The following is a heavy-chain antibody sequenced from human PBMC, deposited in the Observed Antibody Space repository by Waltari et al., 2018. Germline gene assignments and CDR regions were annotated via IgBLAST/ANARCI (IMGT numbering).Heavy chain of an antibody. D-gene: IGHD1-26*01. CDR1: GYTFTGYY. CDR2: INPNRGGT. CDR3: ARDSGPSGSYYPNWFDP. Sequence: QVQLVQSGAEVKKPGASVKVSCKASGYTFTGYYMHWVRQAPGQGLEWIGRINPNRGGTNYAQKFQGRVTKTRDTSISTAYMELSRLRADDTAVYYCARDSGPSGSYYPNWFDPWGQGTLVTDSS. V-gene: IGHV1-2*06. J-gene: IGHJ5*02.